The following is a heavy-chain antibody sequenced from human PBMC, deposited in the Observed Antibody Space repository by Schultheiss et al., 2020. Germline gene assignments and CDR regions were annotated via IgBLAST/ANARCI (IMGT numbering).Heavy chain of an antibody. J-gene: IGHJ5*02. V-gene: IGHV4-59*08. CDR2: IYYSGST. D-gene: IGHD2-15*01. Sequence: SETLSLTCAVYGGSFSGYYWSWIRQPPGKGLEWIGYIYYSGSTNYNPSLKSRVTISVDTSKNQFSLKLSSVTAADTAVYYCARYTTNIMVAATGYNWFDPWGQGTLVTVSS. CDR1: GGSFSGYY. CDR3: ARYTTNIMVAATGYNWFDP.